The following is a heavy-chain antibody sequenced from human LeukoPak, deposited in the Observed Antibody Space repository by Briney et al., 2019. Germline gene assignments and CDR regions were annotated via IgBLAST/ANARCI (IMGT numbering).Heavy chain of an antibody. Sequence: PSETLSLTCAVYGGSFSGYYWGWIRQPPGKGLEWIGSIYHSGSTYYNPSLKCRVTISVDTSKNQFSLKLSSVTAADTAVYYCARHTAEGIGDAFDIWGQGTMVTVSS. CDR3: ARHTAEGIGDAFDI. CDR2: IYHSGST. J-gene: IGHJ3*02. CDR1: GGSFSGYY. V-gene: IGHV4-38-2*01. D-gene: IGHD4-17*01.